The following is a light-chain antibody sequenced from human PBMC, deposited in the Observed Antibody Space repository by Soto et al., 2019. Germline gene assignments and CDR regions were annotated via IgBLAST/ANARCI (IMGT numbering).Light chain of an antibody. CDR3: SSYTNSNTVL. V-gene: IGLV2-14*01. CDR1: SSDVGGYNY. J-gene: IGLJ2*01. Sequence: QSALTQPASVSGSPGQSITISCTGTSSDVGGYNYVSWYQQHPGKAPKLMIYDVTNRPSGVSNRFSGSKSGNTASLTISGLQAVDEADYYCSSYTNSNTVLFGGGTKLTVL. CDR2: DVT.